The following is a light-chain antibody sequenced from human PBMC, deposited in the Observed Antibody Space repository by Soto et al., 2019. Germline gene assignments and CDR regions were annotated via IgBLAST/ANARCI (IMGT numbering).Light chain of an antibody. V-gene: IGKV3-11*01. Sequence: EIVLTQSPATLSLSPGERATLSCRASQSVSSYLAWYQQKPGQAPRLLIYDASNRATGIPARFSGSGSGTDFTLTITSLEPEDFAVYYCQQYHNWPPITFGQGTRLEI. CDR3: QQYHNWPPIT. J-gene: IGKJ5*01. CDR1: QSVSSY. CDR2: DAS.